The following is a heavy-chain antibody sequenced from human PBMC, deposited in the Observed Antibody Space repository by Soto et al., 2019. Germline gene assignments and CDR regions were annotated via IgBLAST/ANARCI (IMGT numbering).Heavy chain of an antibody. J-gene: IGHJ6*02. Sequence: QVQLVESGGGVVQPGRSLKFPGGASGLPFGNYPMHWVRKPQARGLEWVATISYDGDNKYYTDSVKGPFTISRDNSKNTLYLQMNSLRPEDTAVYYCARPWGQLSTYYYGMDTWGQGTTVTVSS. D-gene: IGHD3-16*01. CDR3: ARPWGQLSTYYYGMDT. CDR2: ISYDGDNK. V-gene: IGHV3-30-3*01. CDR1: GLPFGNYP.